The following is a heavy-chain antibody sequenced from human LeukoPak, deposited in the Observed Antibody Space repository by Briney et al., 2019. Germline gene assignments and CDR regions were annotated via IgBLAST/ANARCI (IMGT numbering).Heavy chain of an antibody. V-gene: IGHV4-59*12. J-gene: IGHJ4*02. D-gene: IGHD6-19*01. CDR1: GGSISSYY. Sequence: PSETLSLTCTVSGGSISSYYWSWIRQPPGKGLEWIGYIYYSGSTNYNPSLKSRVTISIDKSENQFSLNLSSVTAADTAVYYCARYRAVTDTGGYYFDYWGQGTLVTVSS. CDR3: ARYRAVTDTGGYYFDY. CDR2: IYYSGST.